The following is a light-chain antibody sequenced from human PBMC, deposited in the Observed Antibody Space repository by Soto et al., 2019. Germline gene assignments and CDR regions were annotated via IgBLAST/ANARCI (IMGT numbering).Light chain of an antibody. CDR1: QSVSSN. V-gene: IGKV3-20*01. Sequence: EIVLTQSPGTLSFSPGERGTLSCRASQSVSSNLAWYQQKPGQAPRLLIYGASSRATGIPARFSGSGSGTDFTLTISRLEPEDFAVYYCQQYGNWLTLTFGQGT. J-gene: IGKJ1*01. CDR3: QQYGNWLTLT. CDR2: GAS.